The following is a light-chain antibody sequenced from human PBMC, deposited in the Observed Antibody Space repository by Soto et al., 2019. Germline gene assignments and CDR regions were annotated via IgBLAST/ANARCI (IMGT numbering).Light chain of an antibody. CDR3: CSYASTGTLYV. CDR1: SSDVGGYNY. V-gene: IGLV2-11*01. CDR2: GVS. Sequence: QSALTQPRSVSGSPGQSVTISCTGTSSDVGGYNYVSWYQHHPDTVPKLIIFGVSKRPSGVPDRFSGSKSGNTASLTISGLQAEDEADYFCCSYASTGTLYVFGTGTKLTVL. J-gene: IGLJ1*01.